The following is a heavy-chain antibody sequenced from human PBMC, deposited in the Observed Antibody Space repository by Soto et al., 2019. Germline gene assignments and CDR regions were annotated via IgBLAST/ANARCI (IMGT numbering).Heavy chain of an antibody. CDR3: PRGWGRIFDY. D-gene: IGHD7-27*01. Sequence: QVQLQQWGAGLLKPSETLSLTCAVYGGSLSGYYWRWLRQPPGKGLEWIGEINHSGSTNYNPSLESRVTISGDTSNYQFSLRLSSVAAAITAVYYGPRGWGRIFDYWGQGTLVPVSS. CDR1: GGSLSGYY. CDR2: INHSGST. J-gene: IGHJ4*02. V-gene: IGHV4-34*01.